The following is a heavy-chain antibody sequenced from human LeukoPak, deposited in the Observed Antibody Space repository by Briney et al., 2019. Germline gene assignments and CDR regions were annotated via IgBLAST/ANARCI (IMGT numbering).Heavy chain of an antibody. D-gene: IGHD6-13*01. J-gene: IGHJ4*02. CDR2: ISAYNGNT. CDR1: GYPFTSYG. V-gene: IGHV1-18*01. CDR3: ARDPVTAAGTGGDY. Sequence: AASVKVSCKASGYPFTSYGISWVRQAPVQGLEWMGWISAYNGNTNYAQKLHGRVTMTTDTSTSTAYMELRSLRSDDTAVYYCARDPVTAAGTGGDYWGQGTLVTVSS.